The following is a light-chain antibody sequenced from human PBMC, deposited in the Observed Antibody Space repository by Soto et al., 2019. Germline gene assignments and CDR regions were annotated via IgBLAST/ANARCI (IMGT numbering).Light chain of an antibody. J-gene: IGKJ1*01. CDR1: ENVYKC. CDR3: LQGSDWPRT. V-gene: IGKV3-11*01. CDR2: DAS. Sequence: EIVLTQYPATLSLSPGAGATRSSRSSENVYKCLAWYQQIPVLPPRLLIYDASKRAACFPGRFSGTGSGTEFTLTITSLEPEHFAVDYCLQGSDWPRTFGQGTKVDIK.